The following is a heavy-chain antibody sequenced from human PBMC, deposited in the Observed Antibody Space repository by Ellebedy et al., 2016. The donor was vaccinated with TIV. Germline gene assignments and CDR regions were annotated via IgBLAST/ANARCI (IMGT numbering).Heavy chain of an antibody. CDR2: IGTAGDT. V-gene: IGHV3-13*01. CDR1: GFTFRYYD. CDR3: GRGITERQANRAVDS. D-gene: IGHD3-16*01. Sequence: GESLKISCAASGFTFRYYDIHWVRQPTGKGLEWVSMIGTAGDTYYAASVKGRFTVSRENAQNSLYLQMNSLRGEDTAVYYCGRGITERQANRAVDSWGQGTLVTVSS. J-gene: IGHJ4*02.